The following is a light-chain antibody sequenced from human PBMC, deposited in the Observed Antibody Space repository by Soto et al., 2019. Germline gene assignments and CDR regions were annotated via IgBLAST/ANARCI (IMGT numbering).Light chain of an antibody. CDR1: QGIRDD. Sequence: DIQLTQSPSSLSASGGDRVTSTSRASQGIRDDLGWYQQKAGEAPKRLIYAASSLHSGVPSRFSGSGSGTEFTLTISSLQPEDFATYYCLQYRSFPRAFGQGTKVDIK. J-gene: IGKJ1*01. V-gene: IGKV1-17*01. CDR3: LQYRSFPRA. CDR2: AAS.